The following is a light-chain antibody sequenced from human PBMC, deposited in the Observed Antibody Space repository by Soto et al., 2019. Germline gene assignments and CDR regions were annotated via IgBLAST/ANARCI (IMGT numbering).Light chain of an antibody. CDR3: QQYGTAPPT. J-gene: IGKJ3*01. CDR2: GAS. CDR1: QSVSRNS. V-gene: IGKV3-20*01. Sequence: EIVLTQSPGTLSLSPGERATLSCRASQSVSRNSLAWYQQQPGQAPRLLIYGASSRATDIPDRFSGSGSGTDFTLIVSRLEPDDFAVYFWQQYGTAPPTCGPGTKVDIK.